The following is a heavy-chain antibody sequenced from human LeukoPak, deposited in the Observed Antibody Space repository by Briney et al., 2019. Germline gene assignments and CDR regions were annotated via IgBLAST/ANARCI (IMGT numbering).Heavy chain of an antibody. D-gene: IGHD4-17*01. CDR1: SGSMSSSSYY. V-gene: IGHV4-39*07. J-gene: IGHJ3*02. CDR3: AKSMTTVTRDAFDI. Sequence: SETLSLTCTVSSGSMSSSSYYWSWIRQPPGKGLEWIGEINHSGSINYNPSLKSRVTISVDTSKNQFSLKLSSVTAADTAVYYCAKSMTTVTRDAFDIWGQGTMVTVSS. CDR2: INHSGSI.